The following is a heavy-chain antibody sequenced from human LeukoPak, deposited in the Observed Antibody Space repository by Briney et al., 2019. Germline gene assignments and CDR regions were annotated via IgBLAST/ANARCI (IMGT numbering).Heavy chain of an antibody. V-gene: IGHV4-59*08. CDR2: IHYSGST. Sequence: SETLSLTCTVSGGSISSSYWSWIRQPPGKGLEWIGYIHYSGSTNYNPSLRSRATISVDTSKAHFSLKLSSATAADTAVYYCARHDPGWFDTWGQGTLVTVSS. J-gene: IGHJ5*02. CDR3: ARHDPGWFDT. CDR1: GGSISSSY. D-gene: IGHD7-27*01.